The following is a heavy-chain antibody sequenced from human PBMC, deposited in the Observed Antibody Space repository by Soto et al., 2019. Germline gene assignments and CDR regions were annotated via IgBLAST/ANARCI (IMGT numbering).Heavy chain of an antibody. Sequence: QVQLVESGGGLVKPGGSLRLSCAASGFTFSDYYMSRIRQAPGQGLEWVSYSGYSGNTNYADSVRGRFTIFGDNAKNSLYLQIYRLRADATAIYYCARYVIGVSYPDYWGQGVLVTVSS. D-gene: IGHD1-26*01. CDR1: GFTFSDYY. V-gene: IGHV3-11*06. CDR3: ARYVIGVSYPDY. CDR2: SGYSGNT. J-gene: IGHJ4*02.